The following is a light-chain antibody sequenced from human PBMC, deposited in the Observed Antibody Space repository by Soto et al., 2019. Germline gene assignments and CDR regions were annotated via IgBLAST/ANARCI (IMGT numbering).Light chain of an antibody. CDR2: EVN. CDR1: TSEVGGYNY. Sequence: QSVLTQPASVSGSPGQSITIACTGTTSEVGGYNYVSWYQQHPGKAPKLMIFEVNSRPSGVSNRFSGSKSGNTASLTISGLQAEDEGNYYCSSYTTSSTLVFGTGTKVTVL. V-gene: IGLV2-14*01. CDR3: SSYTTSSTLV. J-gene: IGLJ1*01.